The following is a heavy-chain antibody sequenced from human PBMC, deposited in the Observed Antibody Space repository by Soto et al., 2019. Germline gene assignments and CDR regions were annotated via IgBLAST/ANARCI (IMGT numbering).Heavy chain of an antibody. J-gene: IGHJ1*01. CDR3: ARDEDPYGDYVRYFPH. D-gene: IGHD4-17*01. CDR2: ISAYKGNT. CDR1: GYTFTSYG. V-gene: IGHV1-18*01. Sequence: QVQLVQSGAEVKKPGASVKVSCKASGYTFTSYGISWVRQAPGQGLEWMGWISAYKGNTNYAQKLQGRVTMPKDTXTXXAYMERRSLRSDDTAVYYCARDEDPYGDYVRYFPHWGQGTLVTVSS.